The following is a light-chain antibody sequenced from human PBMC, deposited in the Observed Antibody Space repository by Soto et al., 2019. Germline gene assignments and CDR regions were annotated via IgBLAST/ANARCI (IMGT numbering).Light chain of an antibody. Sequence: DIQMTQSPSSLSASVGDRVTITCRASQGISNYLAWYQQKPGKVPKLLIHTASTLQSGVPSRFSGSGSGTDFTLTISSLQPEDVATYYCQNYNSAPQLTFGGGTKVEIK. V-gene: IGKV1-27*01. CDR1: QGISNY. CDR3: QNYNSAPQLT. J-gene: IGKJ4*01. CDR2: TAS.